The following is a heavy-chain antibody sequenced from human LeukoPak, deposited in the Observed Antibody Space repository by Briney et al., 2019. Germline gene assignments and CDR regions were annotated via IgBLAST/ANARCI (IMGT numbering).Heavy chain of an antibody. V-gene: IGHV5-51*01. Sequence: GESLKISCKGSGYSFTSYWIGWVRQMAGKGLESMGIIFSGDSDIRYSPSFQGQVTISADKSISTAYLQWSSLRASDTAMYYCARLRGSYRSAFDIWGQGTMVTVSS. CDR2: IFSGDSDI. CDR3: ARLRGSYRSAFDI. J-gene: IGHJ3*02. D-gene: IGHD3-16*02. CDR1: GYSFTSYW.